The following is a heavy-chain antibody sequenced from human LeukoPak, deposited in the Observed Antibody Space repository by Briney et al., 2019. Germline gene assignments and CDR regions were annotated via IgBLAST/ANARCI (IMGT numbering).Heavy chain of an antibody. CDR3: ARAPGVRGVIDRFDY. V-gene: IGHV1-18*01. CDR1: GYTFTDYG. D-gene: IGHD3-10*01. J-gene: IGHJ4*02. CDR2: ISGYKGDT. Sequence: GASMKVSCKTSGYTFTDYGISWVRQASGQGLEWMGWISGYKGDTNYAPKFQGRVTMTRNTSISTVYMELSSLRSEDTAVYYCARAPGVRGVIDRFDYWGQGTLVTVSS.